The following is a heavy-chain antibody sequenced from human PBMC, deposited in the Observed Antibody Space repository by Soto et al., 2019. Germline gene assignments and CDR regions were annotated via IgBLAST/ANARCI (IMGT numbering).Heavy chain of an antibody. CDR2: ISGSGGRT. CDR3: AKALLWFGELLGYYYGMDV. V-gene: IGHV3-23*01. D-gene: IGHD3-10*01. CDR1: GFTFSSYA. Sequence: AGGSLRLSCAASGFTFSSYAMSWVRQAPGKGLEGGSAISGSGGRTYYADSVKGRFTISRENSKTTLYPQMNSLRAEDTAVYYCAKALLWFGELLGYYYGMDVWGQGTTVTVSS. J-gene: IGHJ6*02.